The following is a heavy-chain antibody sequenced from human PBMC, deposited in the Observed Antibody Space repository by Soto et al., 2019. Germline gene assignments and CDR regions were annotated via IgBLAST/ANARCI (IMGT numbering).Heavy chain of an antibody. CDR1: GGTFSSYA. V-gene: IGHV1-69*13. D-gene: IGHD6-13*01. Sequence: SVKVSCKASGGTFSSYAISWVRQAPGQGLEWMGRIIPIFGTANYAQKFQGRVTITADESTSTAYMELSSLRSEDTAVYYCAKSGSPPRIAAAGRWYYYGMDVWGQGTTVTVSS. CDR3: AKSGSPPRIAAAGRWYYYGMDV. CDR2: IIPIFGTA. J-gene: IGHJ6*02.